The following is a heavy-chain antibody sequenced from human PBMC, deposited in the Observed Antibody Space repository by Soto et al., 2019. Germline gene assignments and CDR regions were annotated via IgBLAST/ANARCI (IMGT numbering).Heavy chain of an antibody. CDR3: PRHHGEATTGIGY. D-gene: IGHD4-17*01. Sequence: PGESLKISCEGSGYTFTYYWIGWVRQMPGKGLEWMGGTYPFDSDTRYSPSVQGRVTISAVQSTNIAYLALCRLHASDTAIYYCPRHHGEATTGIGYWRQGTLVTAPS. V-gene: IGHV5-51*01. CDR1: GYTFTYYW. CDR2: TYPFDSDT. J-gene: IGHJ4*01.